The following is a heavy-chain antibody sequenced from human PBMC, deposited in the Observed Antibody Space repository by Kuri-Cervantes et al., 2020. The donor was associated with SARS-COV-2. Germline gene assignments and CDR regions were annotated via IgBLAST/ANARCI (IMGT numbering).Heavy chain of an antibody. CDR3: AKDLLEYYDFWSGYYTGEYGMDV. CDR1: GFTFSSYG. CDR2: IWYDGSNK. D-gene: IGHD3-3*01. J-gene: IGHJ6*02. V-gene: IGHV3-33*06. Sequence: GESLKISCAASGFTFSSYGMHWVRQAPGKGLEWVAVIWYDGSNKYYADSVKGRFTISRDNSKNTLYLQMNSLRAEDTAVYYCAKDLLEYYDFWSGYYTGEYGMDVWGQGTTVTVSS.